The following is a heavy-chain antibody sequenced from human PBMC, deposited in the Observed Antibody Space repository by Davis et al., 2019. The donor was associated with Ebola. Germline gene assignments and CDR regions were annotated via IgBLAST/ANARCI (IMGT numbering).Heavy chain of an antibody. Sequence: PGGSLRLSCEGTGFSFSGSDMNWARQAPGKGLEWVSTISDSDTGHTHYADSVRGRFTISRDDSMNMVFLQMNSLRAEDTAVYYCTTRLVNHFDHWGQGTLVTVSS. V-gene: IGHV3-23*01. CDR2: ISDSDTGHT. D-gene: IGHD6-19*01. J-gene: IGHJ4*02. CDR1: GFSFSGSD. CDR3: TTRLVNHFDH.